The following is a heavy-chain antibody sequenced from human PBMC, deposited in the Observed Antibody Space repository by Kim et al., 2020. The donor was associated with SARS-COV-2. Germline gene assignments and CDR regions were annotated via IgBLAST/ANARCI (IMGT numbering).Heavy chain of an antibody. Sequence: SETLSLTCAVYGGSFSGYYWSWIRQPPGKGLEWIGEINHSGSTNYNPSLKSRVTISVDTSKNQFSLKLSSVTAADTAVYYCARNDIVVVPARKGFFGPWGQGTLVTVSS. J-gene: IGHJ5*02. CDR3: ARNDIVVVPARKGFFGP. V-gene: IGHV4-34*01. D-gene: IGHD2-2*01. CDR1: GGSFSGYY. CDR2: INHSGST.